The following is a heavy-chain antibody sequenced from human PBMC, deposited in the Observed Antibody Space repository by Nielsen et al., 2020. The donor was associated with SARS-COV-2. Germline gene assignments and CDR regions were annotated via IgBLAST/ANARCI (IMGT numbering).Heavy chain of an antibody. CDR2: MYLRDSDT. Sequence: GESLKISCKGSQYSFISYCIAWVRQMPGKGLEWMGIMYLRDSDTRYSPSFQGQVTISADKSISTAYLQWSSLKASDTAMYYCATAYNGNYYWDYWGQGTLVTVSS. CDR3: ATAYNGNYYWDY. D-gene: IGHD1-7*01. J-gene: IGHJ4*02. CDR1: QYSFISYC. V-gene: IGHV5-51*01.